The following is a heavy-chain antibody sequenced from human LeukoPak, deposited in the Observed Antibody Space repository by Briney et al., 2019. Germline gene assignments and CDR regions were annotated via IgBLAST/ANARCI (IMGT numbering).Heavy chain of an antibody. CDR1: GGSISSYY. CDR2: IYTSGST. D-gene: IGHD2-15*01. CDR3: ATVDCSGGSCYIGDY. V-gene: IGHV4-4*07. J-gene: IGHJ4*02. Sequence: SETLSLTCTVAGGSISSYYWSWIRQPAGKGLEWIGRIYTSGSTNYNPSLKSRVTMSVDTSKNQFSLKLSSVTAADTAVYYCATVDCSGGSCYIGDYWGQGTLVTVSS.